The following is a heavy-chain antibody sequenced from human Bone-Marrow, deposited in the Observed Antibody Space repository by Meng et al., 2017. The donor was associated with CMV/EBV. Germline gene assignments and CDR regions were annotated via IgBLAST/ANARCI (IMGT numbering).Heavy chain of an antibody. D-gene: IGHD6-13*01. CDR3: AGGITAGTVGEFDY. CDR2: ISSNSSTK. Sequence: GGSLRLSCAASGFTFSSYSMNWVRQAPGKGLEWVSYISSNSSTKYYADSVKGRFTISRDNSKIAPYLQMNSLRAEDTAVYYWAGGITAGTVGEFDYWGQGTLVTVSS. V-gene: IGHV3-48*01. J-gene: IGHJ4*02. CDR1: GFTFSSYS.